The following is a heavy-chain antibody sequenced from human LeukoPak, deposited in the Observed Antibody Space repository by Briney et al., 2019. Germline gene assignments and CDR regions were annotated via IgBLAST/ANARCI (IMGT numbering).Heavy chain of an antibody. J-gene: IGHJ4*02. CDR3: ATVGPYYHESSGSYFDQ. D-gene: IGHD3-22*01. Sequence: GGSLKLSCAASGLTFNSYAMGWVRQAPGKGLEWVSIISGSGVDTYYGDSVNGRFSISRDNSENTLYLQMNSLGAEDTAVYYCATVGPYYHESSGSYFDQWGQGTLVTVSS. CDR1: GLTFNSYA. V-gene: IGHV3-23*01. CDR2: ISGSGVDT.